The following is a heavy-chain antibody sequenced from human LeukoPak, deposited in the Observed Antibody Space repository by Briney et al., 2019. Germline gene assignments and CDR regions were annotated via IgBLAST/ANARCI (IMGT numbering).Heavy chain of an antibody. V-gene: IGHV4-59*08. D-gene: IGHD1-26*01. J-gene: IGHJ5*02. CDR3: ARQWELRGWFDP. CDR2: IYYSGNT. Sequence: LETLSLTCTVSGGSISSYYWSWIRQPPGKGLEWIGYIYYSGNTNYNPSLKSRVTISVDTSKNQFSLKLSSVTAADTAVYYCARQWELRGWFDPWGQGTLVTVSS. CDR1: GGSISSYY.